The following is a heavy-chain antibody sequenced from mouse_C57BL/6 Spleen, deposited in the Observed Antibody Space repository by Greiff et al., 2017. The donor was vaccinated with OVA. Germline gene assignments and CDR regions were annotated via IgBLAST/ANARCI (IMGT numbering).Heavy chain of an antibody. V-gene: IGHV1-19*01. J-gene: IGHJ4*01. D-gene: IGHD3-1*01. CDR3: ARRGVGDYAMDY. CDR1: GYTFTDYY. CDR2: INPYNGGT. Sequence: VQLQQSGPVLVKPGASVKMSCKASGYTFTDYYMNWVKQSHGKSLEWIGVINPYNGGTSYNQKFKGKATLTVDKSSSTAYMELNSLTSEDSAVYYCARRGVGDYAMDYWGQGTSVTVSS.